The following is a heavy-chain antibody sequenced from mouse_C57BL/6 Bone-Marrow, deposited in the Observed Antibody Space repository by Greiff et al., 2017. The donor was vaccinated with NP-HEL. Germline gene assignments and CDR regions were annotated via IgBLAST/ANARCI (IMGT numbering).Heavy chain of an antibody. V-gene: IGHV1-64*01. D-gene: IGHD1-1*01. CDR2: IHPNSGST. Sequence: VKLQESGAELVKPGASVKLSCKASGYTFTSYWMHWVKQRPGQGLEWIGMIHPNSGSTNYNEKFKSKATLTVDKSSSPAYMQLSRLTAENSAVYYCARGDYYGSSYLFAYWGQGTLVTVSA. CDR3: ARGDYYGSSYLFAY. J-gene: IGHJ3*01. CDR1: GYTFTSYW.